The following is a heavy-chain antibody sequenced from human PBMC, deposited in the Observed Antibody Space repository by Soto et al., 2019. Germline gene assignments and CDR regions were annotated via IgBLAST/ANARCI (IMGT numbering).Heavy chain of an antibody. CDR2: IYYRGST. Sequence: PSETLSLTCTVSGGSISSSSYYWGWIRQPPGKGLERIGRIYYRGSTYYNPSLKSRVTISVDTSKNQFSLKLSSVTAADTAVYYCARLRAGTGTTPWFDPWGQGTLVTVSS. D-gene: IGHD1-7*01. J-gene: IGHJ5*02. CDR3: ARLRAGTGTTPWFDP. CDR1: GGSISSSSYY. V-gene: IGHV4-39*01.